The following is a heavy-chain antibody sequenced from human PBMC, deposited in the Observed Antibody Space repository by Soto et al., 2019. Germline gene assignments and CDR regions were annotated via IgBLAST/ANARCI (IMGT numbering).Heavy chain of an antibody. J-gene: IGHJ6*02. CDR2: ISGSGGST. CDR1: GFTFSSYA. Sequence: GGSLRLSCAASGFTFSSYAMSWVRQAPGKGLEWVSAISGSGGSTYYADSVKGRLTISRDNSKNRLYLQMNSLRAEDTAVYYCAKSKEWLRGPYGMDVWGQGTTVTVSS. V-gene: IGHV3-23*01. CDR3: AKSKEWLRGPYGMDV. D-gene: IGHD5-12*01.